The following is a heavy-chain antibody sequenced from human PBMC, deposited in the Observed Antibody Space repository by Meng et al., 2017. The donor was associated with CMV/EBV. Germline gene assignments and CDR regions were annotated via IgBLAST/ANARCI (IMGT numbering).Heavy chain of an antibody. D-gene: IGHD3-3*01. CDR2: ISGRGDNT. CDR1: EIAFSSYA. V-gene: IGHV3-23*01. Sequence: GESLKISCAASEIAFSSYAMNWVRLPPGKGLEWVSGISGRGDNTHYADSVKGRFTISRDNSRNTLFLQMTSLRSEDTAVYYCARIPGVYDFWSGPQGGWFDPWGQGTLVTVSS. J-gene: IGHJ5*02. CDR3: ARIPGVYDFWSGPQGGWFDP.